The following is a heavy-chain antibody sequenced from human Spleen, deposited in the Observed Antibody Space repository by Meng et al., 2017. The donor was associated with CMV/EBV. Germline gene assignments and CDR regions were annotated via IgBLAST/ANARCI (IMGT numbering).Heavy chain of an antibody. CDR1: GGSISSGGYY. D-gene: IGHD5-18*01. Sequence: VSGGSISSGGYYWSWLRQHPGKGLEWIGYIYYSGSTYYNPSLKSRVTISVDTSKNQFSLKLSSVTAADTAVYYCARGGGYSYGLDYWGQGTLVTVSS. J-gene: IGHJ4*02. CDR3: ARGGGYSYGLDY. V-gene: IGHV4-31*02. CDR2: IYYSGST.